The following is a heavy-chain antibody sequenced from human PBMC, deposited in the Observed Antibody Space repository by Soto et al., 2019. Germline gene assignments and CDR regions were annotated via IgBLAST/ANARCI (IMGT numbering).Heavy chain of an antibody. CDR1: GFTFSSYA. D-gene: IGHD3-10*01. Sequence: PGGSLRLSCAASGFTFSSYAMHWVRQAPGKGLEWVAVISYDGGNKYYADSVKGRFTISRDNSKNTLYLQMNSLRAEDTAVYYCARTAPRGPFDYWGQGTLVTVSS. J-gene: IGHJ4*02. V-gene: IGHV3-30-3*01. CDR2: ISYDGGNK. CDR3: ARTAPRGPFDY.